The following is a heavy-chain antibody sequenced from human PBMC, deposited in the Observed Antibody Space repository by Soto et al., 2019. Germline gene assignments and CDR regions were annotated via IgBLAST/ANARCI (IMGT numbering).Heavy chain of an antibody. CDR3: ANTAAELVVPAAMSMDV. V-gene: IGHV3-30*18. D-gene: IGHD2-2*01. CDR1: GFTFSSYG. CDR2: ISYDGSNK. J-gene: IGHJ6*02. Sequence: QVQLVESGGGVVQPGRSLRLSCAASGFTFSSYGMHWVRQAPGKGLEWVAVISYDGSNKYYADSVKGRFTISRDNSKNTLYLQMNSLRAEDTAVYYCANTAAELVVPAAMSMDVWGQGTTVTVSS.